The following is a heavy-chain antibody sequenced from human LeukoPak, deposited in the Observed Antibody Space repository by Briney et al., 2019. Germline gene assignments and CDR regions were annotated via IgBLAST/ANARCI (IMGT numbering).Heavy chain of an antibody. CDR3: ARDPNSFGY. J-gene: IGHJ4*02. D-gene: IGHD4-23*01. Sequence: GASVKVSCKTSGYTFSDYLMHWVRQAPGQGLEWMGRINPNSGGTRYAQKFQGRVTMTRDTSISTAYMDLSSLTSDDTAVYYCARDPNSFGYWGQGTLVTVSS. CDR1: GYTFSDYL. V-gene: IGHV1-2*06. CDR2: INPNSGGT.